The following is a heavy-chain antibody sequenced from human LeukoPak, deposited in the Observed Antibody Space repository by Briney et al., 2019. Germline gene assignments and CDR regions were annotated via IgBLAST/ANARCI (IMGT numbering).Heavy chain of an antibody. CDR2: INPNSGST. Sequence: ASVKVSCKASGYTFTGYYMHWVRQAPGQGLEWMGWINPNSGSTNYAQKFQGWVTMTRDTSISTAYMELSRLRSDDTAVYYCARAAADAAEYFQHWGQGTLVTVSS. J-gene: IGHJ1*01. V-gene: IGHV1-2*04. CDR3: ARAAADAAEYFQH. CDR1: GYTFTGYY. D-gene: IGHD6-13*01.